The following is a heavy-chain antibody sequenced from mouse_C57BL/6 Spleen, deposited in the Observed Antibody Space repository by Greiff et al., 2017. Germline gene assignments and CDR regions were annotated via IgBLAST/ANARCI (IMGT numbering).Heavy chain of an antibody. V-gene: IGHV1-15*01. CDR3: TRRLRSYWYFDV. J-gene: IGHJ1*03. CDR2: IDPETGGT. D-gene: IGHD1-1*01. CDR1: GYTFTDYE. Sequence: QVQLQQSGAELVRPGASVTLSCKASGYTFTDYEMHWVKQTPVHGLEWIGAIDPETGGTAYNQKFKGKAILTADKSSSTAYMELRSLTSEDSAVYYCTRRLRSYWYFDVWGTGTTVTVSS.